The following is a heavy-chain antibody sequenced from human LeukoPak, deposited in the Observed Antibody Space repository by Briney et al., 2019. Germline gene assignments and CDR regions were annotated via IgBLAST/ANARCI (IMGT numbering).Heavy chain of an antibody. CDR2: ISYDGSNK. CDR3: AKGIPSSSWYVFDY. J-gene: IGHJ4*02. V-gene: IGHV3-30*04. CDR1: GFTFSSYA. D-gene: IGHD6-13*01. Sequence: GGSLRLSCAASGFTFSSYAMNWVRQAPGKGLEWVAIISYDGSNKYYADSVKGRFTISRDKSKNTLYLQMNSLRAEDTAVYYCAKGIPSSSWYVFDYWGQGTLVTVSS.